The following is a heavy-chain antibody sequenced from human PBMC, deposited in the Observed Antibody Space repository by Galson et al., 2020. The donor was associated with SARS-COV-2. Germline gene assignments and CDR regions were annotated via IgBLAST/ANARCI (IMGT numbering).Heavy chain of an antibody. CDR2: ISSSGSSI. D-gene: IGHD2-15*01. CDR3: ARVGDCSGGICYGAEYFQH. J-gene: IGHJ1*01. Sequence: GESLKISCAASGFTFSDYFMSWVRQAPGTGLEWVSYISSSGSSINYADSVKGRFTISRDNAKNSLNLQMNSLRAEDTAVYYCARVGDCSGGICYGAEYFQHWGQGTLVTVST. CDR1: GFTFSDYF. V-gene: IGHV3-11*04.